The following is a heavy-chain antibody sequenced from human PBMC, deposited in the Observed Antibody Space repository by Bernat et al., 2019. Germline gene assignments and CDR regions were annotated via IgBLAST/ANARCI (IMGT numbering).Heavy chain of an antibody. J-gene: IGHJ6*02. Sequence: EVQLLESGGGLVQPGGSLRLSCAASGFTFSSYAMSWVRQAPGKGLEWVSAISGSGGSTYYADSVKGRFTISRDNSKNTLYLQMNSLRAEDTAVYYCAKEVGQQLVRGSYYYYGMDVWGQWTTVTVSS. D-gene: IGHD6-13*01. CDR1: GFTFSSYA. CDR3: AKEVGQQLVRGSYYYYGMDV. CDR2: ISGSGGST. V-gene: IGHV3-23*01.